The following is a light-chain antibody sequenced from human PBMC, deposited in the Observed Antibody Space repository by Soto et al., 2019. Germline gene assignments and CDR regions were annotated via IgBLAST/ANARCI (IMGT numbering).Light chain of an antibody. CDR1: QSVSSSF. CDR2: GAS. J-gene: IGKJ4*01. Sequence: EIVLTQSPGTLSLSPGERATLSCRASQSVSSSFLAWYQQKPGQAPRLLIYGASSRATGIPDRFSGSGSGTVFTLTISRLEPEEFAVYYCQQYDNAALTFGGGTKVEIK. CDR3: QQYDNAALT. V-gene: IGKV3-20*01.